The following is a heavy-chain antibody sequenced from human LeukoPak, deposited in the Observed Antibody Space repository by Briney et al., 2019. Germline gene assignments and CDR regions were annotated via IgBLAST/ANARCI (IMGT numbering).Heavy chain of an antibody. CDR2: SDPEDGET. D-gene: IGHD6-13*01. V-gene: IGHV1-24*01. CDR1: GYTLTELS. Sequence: AASVKVSCKVSGYTLTELSMHWVRQAPGKGLEWMGGSDPEDGETIYAQKFQGRVTMTEDTSTDTAYMELSSLRSEDTAVYYCATDPYSSSWYVWFGFDYWGQGTLVTVSS. CDR3: ATDPYSSSWYVWFGFDY. J-gene: IGHJ4*02.